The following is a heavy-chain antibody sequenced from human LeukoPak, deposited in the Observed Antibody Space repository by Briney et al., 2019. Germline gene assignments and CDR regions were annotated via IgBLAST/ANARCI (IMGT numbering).Heavy chain of an antibody. CDR2: ISSSGSPI. Sequence: GSLRLSCAASGFSFHTYSMNWVRQAPGKGLEWISYISSSGSPIYSADSVRGRFTISRDNAKNSLYLQMNSLRAEDTAVYYCARRAYCFDYWGQGTLVTVSS. V-gene: IGHV3-48*01. J-gene: IGHJ4*02. CDR3: ARRAYCFDY. CDR1: GFSFHTYS.